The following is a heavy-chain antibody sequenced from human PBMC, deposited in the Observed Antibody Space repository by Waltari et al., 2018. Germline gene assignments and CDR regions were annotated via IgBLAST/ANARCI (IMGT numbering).Heavy chain of an antibody. J-gene: IGHJ4*02. CDR3: ARDRGRGIYLDS. D-gene: IGHD2-15*01. Sequence: QMQLQASGPGLVKPSGTLSLTCTVSGDSMSSGDWWSWVRQPPEKGLEWIGQIQRSGRTNYNPSLESRVTISIDTSNNHFSLKVTSTTAADTAVYYCARDRGRGIYLDSWGRGTLVTVSP. CDR1: GDSMSSGDW. V-gene: IGHV4-4*02. CDR2: IQRSGRT.